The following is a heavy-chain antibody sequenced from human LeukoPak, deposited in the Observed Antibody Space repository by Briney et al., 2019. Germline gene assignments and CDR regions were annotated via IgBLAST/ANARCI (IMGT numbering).Heavy chain of an antibody. CDR2: ISGSGGST. J-gene: IGHJ4*02. Sequence: PGGSLRLSCAASGFTFSSYAMSWVRQAPGKGLEWVSAISGSGGSTYYADSVKGRFTISRDNSKNTLYLQMNSLRAEDTAVYYCAKEGQYPYGSGSYFDYWGQGTLVTVSS. CDR1: GFTFSSYA. D-gene: IGHD3-10*01. V-gene: IGHV3-23*01. CDR3: AKEGQYPYGSGSYFDY.